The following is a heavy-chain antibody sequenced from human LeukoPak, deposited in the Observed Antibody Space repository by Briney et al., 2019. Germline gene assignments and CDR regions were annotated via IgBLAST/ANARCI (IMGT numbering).Heavy chain of an antibody. D-gene: IGHD6-19*01. CDR2: IYSSGST. V-gene: IGHV4-4*07. CDR1: GGSISSYY. CDR3: ARDFGSASSWRGFQH. Sequence: KPSETLSLTCTVSGGSISSYYWSWIRQPPGKGLEWIGRIYSSGSTNYNPSLKSRVTMSIDTSKNEFSLKLSSVTAADTAVYYCARDFGSASSWRGFQHWGQGTLVTVSS. J-gene: IGHJ1*01.